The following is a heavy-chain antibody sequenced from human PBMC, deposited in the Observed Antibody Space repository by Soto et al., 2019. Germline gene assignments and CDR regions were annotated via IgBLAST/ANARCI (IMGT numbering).Heavy chain of an antibody. V-gene: IGHV1-69*01. CDR3: ARDLGIVVVTAIPGASDI. J-gene: IGHJ3*02. D-gene: IGHD2-21*02. CDR2: IIPIFGTA. CDR1: GGTFSSYA. Sequence: QVQLVQSGAEVKKPGSSVKVSCKASGGTFSSYAISWVRQAPGQGLEWMGGIIPIFGTANYAQKFQGRVTITADESTSTAYMELSSLRSEDTAVYYCARDLGIVVVTAIPGASDIWGQGTMVTVSS.